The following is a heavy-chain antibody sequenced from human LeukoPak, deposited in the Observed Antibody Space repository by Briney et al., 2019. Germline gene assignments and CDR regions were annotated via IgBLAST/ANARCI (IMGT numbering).Heavy chain of an antibody. CDR2: MNPNSGNT. CDR1: GYTFTSYD. Sequence: ASVKVSCKASGYTFTSYDLNWVRQATGQGLEWMGWMNPNSGNTGYAQKFQGRVTMTRNTSISTAYMELSSLRSEDTAVYYCARGKNFPSGGSYPDYWGQGTLVTVSS. V-gene: IGHV1-8*01. CDR3: ARGKNFPSGGSYPDY. D-gene: IGHD1-26*01. J-gene: IGHJ4*02.